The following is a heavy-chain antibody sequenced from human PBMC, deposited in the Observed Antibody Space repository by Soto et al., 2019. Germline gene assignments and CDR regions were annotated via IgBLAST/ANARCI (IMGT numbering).Heavy chain of an antibody. J-gene: IGHJ4*02. CDR1: GGSMSKYY. Sequence: SETLSLTCNVSGGSMSKYYWSWIRQPAGKGLEWIGRVYTSGSTNYNPSLKSRVTMSIDTSNNHFSLKLNSVAAADTAVYYCARTVGAAYYFDFWGQGTLVTVSS. V-gene: IGHV4-4*07. CDR2: VYTSGST. D-gene: IGHD1-26*01. CDR3: ARTVGAAYYFDF.